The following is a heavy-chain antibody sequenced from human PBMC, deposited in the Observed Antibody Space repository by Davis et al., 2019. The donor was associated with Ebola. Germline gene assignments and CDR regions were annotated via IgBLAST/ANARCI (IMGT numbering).Heavy chain of an antibody. CDR1: GGSISSGGYS. D-gene: IGHD3-3*01. CDR3: ARGRWSGDYFDY. CDR2: IYHSGST. V-gene: IGHV4-30-2*01. Sequence: PSETLSLTCAVSGGSISSGGYSWSWIRQPPGKGLEWIGYIYHSGSTYYNPSLKSRVTISVDRSKNQFSLKLSSVTAADTAVYYCARGRWSGDYFDYWGQGTLVTVSS. J-gene: IGHJ4*02.